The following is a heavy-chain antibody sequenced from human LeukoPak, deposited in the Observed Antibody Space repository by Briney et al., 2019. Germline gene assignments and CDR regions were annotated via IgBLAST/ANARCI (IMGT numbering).Heavy chain of an antibody. Sequence: PSETLSLTCTVSGGSISSYYWSWIRQPPGKGLGWIGYIYYSGSTNYNPSLKSRVTISVDTSKNQFSLKLSSVTAADTAVYYCARVWLASDAFDIWGQGTMVTVSS. V-gene: IGHV4-59*01. J-gene: IGHJ3*02. CDR1: GGSISSYY. D-gene: IGHD6-19*01. CDR3: ARVWLASDAFDI. CDR2: IYYSGST.